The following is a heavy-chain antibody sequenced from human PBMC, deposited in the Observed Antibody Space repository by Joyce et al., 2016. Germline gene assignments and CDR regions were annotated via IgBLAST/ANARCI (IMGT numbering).Heavy chain of an antibody. Sequence: EVQLVESGGGLVQPGGSLRLSCAASGFSFSGYWIHWVRQAPGKGLVWGSRMNTDGSSTRFADSVKGRFTISRDNAKNTLYLQMNSLRAEDTAVYYCVRGISARPGGPNWFDPWGQGTLVTVSS. CDR1: GFSFSGYW. V-gene: IGHV3-74*01. CDR2: MNTDGSST. D-gene: IGHD6-6*01. J-gene: IGHJ5*02. CDR3: VRGISARPGGPNWFDP.